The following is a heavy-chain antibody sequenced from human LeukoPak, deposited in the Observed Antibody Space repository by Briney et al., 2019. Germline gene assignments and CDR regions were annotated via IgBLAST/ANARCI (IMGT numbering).Heavy chain of an antibody. J-gene: IGHJ3*02. Sequence: GGSLRLSCAGSGFTFSSYGMHWVRQAPGKGLEWVAVISYDGSNKYYADSVKGRFTISRDNSKNTLYLQMNSLRAEDTAVYYCANFLPGVVPAAIGRAFDIWGQGTMVTVSS. D-gene: IGHD2-2*01. CDR3: ANFLPGVVPAAIGRAFDI. CDR1: GFTFSSYG. V-gene: IGHV3-30*18. CDR2: ISYDGSNK.